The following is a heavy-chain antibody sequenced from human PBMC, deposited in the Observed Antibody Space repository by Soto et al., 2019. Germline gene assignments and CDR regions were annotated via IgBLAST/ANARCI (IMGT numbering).Heavy chain of an antibody. Sequence: QVQLVQSGAEVKKPGSSVKVSCKASGGTFSSYAISWVRQAPGQGLEWMGGIIPIFGTANYAQTFQGRVTITADESTSKAYMELSSLRSEDKAVYYGERDASSYYYDSSGYYALDAFDIWGQGTMVTVSS. CDR1: GGTFSSYA. CDR2: IIPIFGTA. V-gene: IGHV1-69*01. D-gene: IGHD3-22*01. CDR3: ERDASSYYYDSSGYYALDAFDI. J-gene: IGHJ3*02.